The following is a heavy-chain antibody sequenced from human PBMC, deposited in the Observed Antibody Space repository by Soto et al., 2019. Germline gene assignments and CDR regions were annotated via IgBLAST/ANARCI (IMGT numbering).Heavy chain of an antibody. D-gene: IGHD6-6*01. V-gene: IGHV1-69*01. CDR2: IIPIFGTA. CDR3: ARGNRPPLGSSSEDYFDY. J-gene: IGHJ4*02. Sequence: QVQLVQSGAEVKKPGSSVKVSCKASGGTFSSYAISWVRRAPGQGLEWMGGIIPIFGTANYAQKFQGRVTITADESTSTAYMELSSLRSEDTAVYYCARGNRPPLGSSSEDYFDYWGQGTLVTVSS. CDR1: GGTFSSYA.